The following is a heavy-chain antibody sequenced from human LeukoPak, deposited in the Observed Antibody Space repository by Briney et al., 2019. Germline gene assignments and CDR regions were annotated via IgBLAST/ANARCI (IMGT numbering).Heavy chain of an antibody. CDR2: IYYSENT. J-gene: IGHJ4*02. CDR1: GGSISGYY. D-gene: IGHD6-19*01. V-gene: IGHV4-59*01. CDR3: ARHSGSRTKYYYFDS. Sequence: SETLSLTCTVSGGSISGYYWSWIRQPPGKGLEWIGYIYYSENTNYNPSLKSRVTISVDTSKNQFSLKLTSVTAADTAVYYCARHSGSRTKYYYFDSWGQGTLVTVSS.